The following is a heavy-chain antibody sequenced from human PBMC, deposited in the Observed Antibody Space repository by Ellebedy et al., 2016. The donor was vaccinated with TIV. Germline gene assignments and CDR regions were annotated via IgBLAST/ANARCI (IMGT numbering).Heavy chain of an antibody. CDR1: GYTFTTYD. J-gene: IGHJ3*02. CDR2: MNPNSGNT. V-gene: IGHV1-8*01. Sequence: ASVKVSCKASGYTFTTYDINWVRQATGQGLEWMGWMNPNSGNTSYAQKLQGRVTMTRDTSTSTVYMELSSLRSEDTAVYYCASSLGRLDAFDIWGQGTMVTVSS. CDR3: ASSLGRLDAFDI.